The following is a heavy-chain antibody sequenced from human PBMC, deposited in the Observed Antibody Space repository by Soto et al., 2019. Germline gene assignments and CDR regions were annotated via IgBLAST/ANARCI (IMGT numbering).Heavy chain of an antibody. V-gene: IGHV3-21*01. Sequence: GGSLRLSCAASGFTFSSYSMNWVRQAPGKVLEWVSSISSSSSYIYYADSVKGRFTISRDNAKNSLYLQMNSLRAEDTAVYYCARERKDYDFWSGYYLAFGYWGQGTLVTVSS. J-gene: IGHJ4*02. D-gene: IGHD3-3*01. CDR1: GFTFSSYS. CDR2: ISSSSSYI. CDR3: ARERKDYDFWSGYYLAFGY.